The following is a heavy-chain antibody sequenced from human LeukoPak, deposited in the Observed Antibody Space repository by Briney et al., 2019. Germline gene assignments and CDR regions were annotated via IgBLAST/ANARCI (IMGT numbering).Heavy chain of an antibody. Sequence: GGSLRLSCAASGFTVSDNYISWVRQAPGKGLEWVSLIYPSGTTYYADSVKGRFTISRDTSKNTLYLQMNSLRAEDTAVYYCAGVTTSGSYKFDYWGQGTLVTVSS. CDR2: IYPSGTT. CDR3: AGVTTSGSYKFDY. V-gene: IGHV3-53*01. D-gene: IGHD3-10*01. J-gene: IGHJ4*02. CDR1: GFTVSDNY.